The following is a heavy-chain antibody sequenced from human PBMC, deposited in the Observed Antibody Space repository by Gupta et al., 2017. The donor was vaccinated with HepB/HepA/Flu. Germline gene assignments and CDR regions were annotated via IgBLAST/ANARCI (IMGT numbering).Heavy chain of an antibody. D-gene: IGHD3-10*01. Sequence: QVQLQQWGAGLLKPSETLSLTCAVYGGSFSGYYWSWIRQPPGKGLEWIGEINHSGSTNYNPSLKSRVTISVDTSKNQFSLKLSSVTAADTAVYYCARGFAAQYGSGSSVVNYYYGMDVWGQGTTVTVSS. CDR1: GGSFSGYY. CDR2: INHSGST. J-gene: IGHJ6*02. CDR3: ARGFAAQYGSGSSVVNYYYGMDV. V-gene: IGHV4-34*01.